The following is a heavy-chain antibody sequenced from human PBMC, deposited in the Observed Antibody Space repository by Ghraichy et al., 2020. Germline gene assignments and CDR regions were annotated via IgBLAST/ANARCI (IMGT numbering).Heavy chain of an antibody. Sequence: LEWVGFLRSKAYGGTTEYAASVKGRFTISRDDSKSTAYLQMNSLKVEDTAVYYCTRDDVMVVAATLRAYYRDVGGKGIKV. CDR3: TRDDVMVVAATLRAYYRDV. CDR2: LRSKAYGGTT. J-gene: IGHJ6*03. V-gene: IGHV3-49*02. D-gene: IGHD2-15*01.